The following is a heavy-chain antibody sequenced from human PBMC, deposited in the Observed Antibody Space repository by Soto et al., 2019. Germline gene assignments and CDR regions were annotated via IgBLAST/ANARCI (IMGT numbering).Heavy chain of an antibody. V-gene: IGHV1-8*01. CDR3: ARGVTAGVDY. J-gene: IGHJ4*02. CDR1: GYSFTSLD. CDR2: MQPSSGRT. D-gene: IGHD1-26*01. Sequence: ASVKVSCKASGYSFTSLDINWVRQTTGQGLEWMGWMQPSSGRTGYAQKFQGRVTMTRDTSINTAYMELSSLTSDDTAFYYCARGVTAGVDYWGQGTLVTISS.